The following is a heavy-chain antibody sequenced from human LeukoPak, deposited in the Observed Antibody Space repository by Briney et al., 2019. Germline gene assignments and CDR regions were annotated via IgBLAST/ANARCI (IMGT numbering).Heavy chain of an antibody. CDR3: TRPTLDLGDPIDY. CDR1: GYSFTSYW. J-gene: IGHJ4*02. Sequence: GESLKISFKGSGYSFTSYWIAWVRQMPGKGLEWMGIIYPGDSDIRYSPSFQGQVTISADKSISTAYLQWSSLKPSDTAIYYCTRPTLDLGDPIDYWGQGTLVTVSS. V-gene: IGHV5-51*01. CDR2: IYPGDSDI. D-gene: IGHD4-17*01.